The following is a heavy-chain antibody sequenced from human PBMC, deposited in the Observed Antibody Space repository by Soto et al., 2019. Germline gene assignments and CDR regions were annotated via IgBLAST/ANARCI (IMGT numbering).Heavy chain of an antibody. D-gene: IGHD5-18*01. CDR3: ARRYGSCFDY. CDR1: GGTFSSYA. J-gene: IGHJ4*02. Sequence: GASVKVSCKASGGTFSSYAISWVRQAPGEGLEWMGGIIPIFGTAKYAQKFQGRVTITADESTSTAYMELSSLRSEDTAVYYCARRYGSCFDYWGQGTLVTVSS. V-gene: IGHV1-69*13. CDR2: IIPIFGTA.